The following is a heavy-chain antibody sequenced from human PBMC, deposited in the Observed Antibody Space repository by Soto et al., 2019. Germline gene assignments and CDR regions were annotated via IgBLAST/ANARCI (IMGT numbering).Heavy chain of an antibody. V-gene: IGHV3-7*01. Sequence: EVQVVESGGGLVQPGGSLRLSCAASGFTFTSYWMTWVRQAPGRGLEWVANINKDGSEKSYVDSVKGRFTISRDNAKSSLYLQMNSLRADDTAVYYCVRGIASRLWGKGTKVIVSS. CDR1: GFTFTSYW. CDR3: VRGIASRL. D-gene: IGHD2-21*01. CDR2: INKDGSEK. J-gene: IGHJ6*04.